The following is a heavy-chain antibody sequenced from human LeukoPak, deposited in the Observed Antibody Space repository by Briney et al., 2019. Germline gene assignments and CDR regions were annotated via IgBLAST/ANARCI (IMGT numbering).Heavy chain of an antibody. CDR1: GGSISSSSYY. J-gene: IGHJ4*02. CDR3: ARHGAGVRGGYSGYEHDY. V-gene: IGHV4-39*01. D-gene: IGHD5-12*01. CDR2: IYYSGST. Sequence: KTSETLSLTCTVSGGSISSSSYYWGWIRQPPGKGLEWIGSIYYSGSTYYNPSLKSRVTISVDTSKNQFSLKLSSVTAADTAVYYCARHGAGVRGGYSGYEHDYWGQGTLVTVSS.